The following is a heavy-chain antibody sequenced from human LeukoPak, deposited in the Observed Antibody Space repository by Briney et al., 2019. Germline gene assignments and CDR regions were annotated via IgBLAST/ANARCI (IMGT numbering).Heavy chain of an antibody. D-gene: IGHD5-24*01. Sequence: GGSLRLSCAASGFSFDDYTMHWFRQAPGKGLEWVSLISWDGGSIFYADSVKGRFSVSRDNSKKSLYMQMNSLRTEDTALYHCAKDGGMTTNAFDIWGQGTMVTVSS. CDR1: GFSFDDYT. CDR2: ISWDGGSI. CDR3: AKDGGMTTNAFDI. V-gene: IGHV3-43*01. J-gene: IGHJ3*02.